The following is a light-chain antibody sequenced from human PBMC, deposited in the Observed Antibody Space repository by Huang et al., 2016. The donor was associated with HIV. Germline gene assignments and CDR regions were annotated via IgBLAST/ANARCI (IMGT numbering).Light chain of an antibody. V-gene: IGKV2-29*02. CDR3: MQSTHLRT. J-gene: IGKJ2*02. Sequence: IVMTQTPLSLSVTPGQPATISCKSNQSLLHSDGKTYLYWYLPRPGQSPQLLIYDVSSRFSGVPDRFRGSGSGTDVTLKISRVEAGDVGIYYCMQSTHLRTFGQGTKLEIK. CDR1: QSLLHSDGKTY. CDR2: DVS.